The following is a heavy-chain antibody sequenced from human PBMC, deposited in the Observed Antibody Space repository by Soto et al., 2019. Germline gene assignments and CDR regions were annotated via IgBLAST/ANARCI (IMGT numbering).Heavy chain of an antibody. CDR2: IRSKAYGGTT. J-gene: IGHJ4*02. D-gene: IGHD1-26*01. Sequence: HPWGSLRLSCTASGFTFGDYAMSWFRQAPWKGLEWVGFIRSKAYGGTTEYAASVKGRFTISRDDSKSIAYLQMNSLKTEDTAVYYCTSLDSGSYKYFDYWGQGTLVTVSS. CDR3: TSLDSGSYKYFDY. V-gene: IGHV3-49*03. CDR1: GFTFGDYA.